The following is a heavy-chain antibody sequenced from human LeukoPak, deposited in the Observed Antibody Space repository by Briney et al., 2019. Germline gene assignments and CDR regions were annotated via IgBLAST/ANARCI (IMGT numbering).Heavy chain of an antibody. J-gene: IGHJ6*03. CDR1: GITFSSYA. V-gene: IGHV3-30*04. CDR2: ISYDGSNK. Sequence: GGSLRLSCAASGITFSSYAMHWVRQAPGKGLEWVAVISYDGSNKYYADSVKGRFTISRDNSKDTLYLQIDSLRAEDTAVYYCARPGFGDGGDYYYYMDVWGKGTTVTISS. CDR3: ARPGFGDGGDYYYYMDV. D-gene: IGHD3-10*01.